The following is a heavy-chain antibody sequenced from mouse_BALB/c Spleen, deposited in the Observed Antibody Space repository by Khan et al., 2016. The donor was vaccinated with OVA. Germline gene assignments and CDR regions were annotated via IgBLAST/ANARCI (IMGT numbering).Heavy chain of an antibody. Sequence: EVELVESGGGLVKPGGSLKLSCAASGFAFSSYSMSWVRQTPEKRLEWVATITSGGSYTYYPDSVKGRFTISRDNAKNTLYLQMSSLKSEDTAMYYFTTDRNYYGSSFYFDYWRQGTTLTVSS. CDR3: TTDRNYYGSSFYFDY. J-gene: IGHJ2*01. D-gene: IGHD1-1*01. V-gene: IGHV5-6-4*01. CDR1: GFAFSSYS. CDR2: ITSGGSYT.